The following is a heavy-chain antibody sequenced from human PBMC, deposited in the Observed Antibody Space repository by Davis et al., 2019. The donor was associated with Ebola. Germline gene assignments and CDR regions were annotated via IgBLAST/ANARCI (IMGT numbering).Heavy chain of an antibody. CDR1: GGSISSYY. J-gene: IGHJ5*02. Sequence: SETLSLTCTVSGGSISSYYWSWIRQPPGKGLEWIGYIYYSGSTNYNPSLKSRVTISVDTSKNQFSLKLNSVTAADTAVYYCARKPARWENWFDPWGQGTLVTVSS. CDR2: IYYSGST. CDR3: ARKPARWENWFDP. D-gene: IGHD6-6*01. V-gene: IGHV4-59*01.